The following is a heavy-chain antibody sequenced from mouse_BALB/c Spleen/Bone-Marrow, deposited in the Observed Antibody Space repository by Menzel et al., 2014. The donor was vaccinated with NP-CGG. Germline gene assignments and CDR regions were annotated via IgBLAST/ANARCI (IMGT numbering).Heavy chain of an antibody. Sequence: QVQLKDSGPELVRPGVSVKISCKGSGYTFTDYAMHWVKQSHAKSLEWIGVISTYSGNTSYNQKFKGKATMTVDKSSSTAYMELARLTSEDSAIYYCARSGYGYDWFAYWGQGTLVTVSA. V-gene: IGHV1-67*01. CDR3: ARSGYGYDWFAY. CDR1: GYTFTDYA. CDR2: ISTYSGNT. J-gene: IGHJ3*01. D-gene: IGHD2-2*01.